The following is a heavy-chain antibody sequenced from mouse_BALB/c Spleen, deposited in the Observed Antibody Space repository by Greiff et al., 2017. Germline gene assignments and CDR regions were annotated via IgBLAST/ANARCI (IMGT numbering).Heavy chain of an antibody. CDR3: AKGARYDPFYAMDY. D-gene: IGHD2-14*01. CDR2: ISSGSSTI. J-gene: IGHJ4*01. V-gene: IGHV5-17*02. Sequence: EVNLVESGGGLVQPGGSRKLSCAASGFTFSSFGMHWVRQAPEKGLEWVAYISSGSSTIYYADTVKGRFTISRDNPKNTLFLQMTSLRSEDTAMYYCAKGARYDPFYAMDYWGQGTSVTVSS. CDR1: GFTFSSFG.